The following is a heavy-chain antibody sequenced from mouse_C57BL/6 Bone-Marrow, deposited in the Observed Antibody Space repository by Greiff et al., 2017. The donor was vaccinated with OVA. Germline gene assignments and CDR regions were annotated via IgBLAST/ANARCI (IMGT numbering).Heavy chain of an antibody. D-gene: IGHD1-1*01. J-gene: IGHJ1*03. CDR2: SRNKANDYTT. CDR3: ARDASGYYGSSYWYFDV. CDR1: GFTFSDFY. V-gene: IGHV7-1*01. Sequence: EVQLVESGGGLVQSGRSLRLSCATSGFTFSDFYMEWVRQAPGKGLEWIAASRNKANDYTTEYSASVKGRFIVSRDTSQSILYLQMNALRAEDTAIDYCARDASGYYGSSYWYFDVWGTGTTVTVSS.